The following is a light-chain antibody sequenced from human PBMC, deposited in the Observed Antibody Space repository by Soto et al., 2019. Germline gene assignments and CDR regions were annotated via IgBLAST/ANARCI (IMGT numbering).Light chain of an antibody. Sequence: EVVLTQSPATLSLSPGERATLSCGASQSLSNNYLAWHQQRPGLAPRLLIYDVSSRATGIPHRFSGSESGTDFTRTISRLEPEDAAVYYYQQYSYSPITFAGGPKLEIK. CDR1: QSLSNNY. CDR2: DVS. J-gene: IGKJ4*01. CDR3: QQYSYSPIT. V-gene: IGKV3D-20*01.